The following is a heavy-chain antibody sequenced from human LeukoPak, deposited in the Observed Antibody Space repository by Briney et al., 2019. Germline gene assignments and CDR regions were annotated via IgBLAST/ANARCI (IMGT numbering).Heavy chain of an antibody. Sequence: GGSLRLSCAASGFTFSSYTMNWVRQAPGKGLEWVSYISSSSTNIYYADSVKGRFTISRDNAKNSLYLQMNSLRAEDTAVYYCARVGDEYGDYPIDYWGQGTLVTVS. J-gene: IGHJ4*02. CDR3: ARVGDEYGDYPIDY. V-gene: IGHV3-48*01. CDR2: ISSSSTNI. D-gene: IGHD4-17*01. CDR1: GFTFSSYT.